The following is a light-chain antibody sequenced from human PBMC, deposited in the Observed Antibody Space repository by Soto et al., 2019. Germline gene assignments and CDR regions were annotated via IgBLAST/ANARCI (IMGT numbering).Light chain of an antibody. CDR1: TSDVGSYDL. CDR2: EGS. Sequence: QSALTQPASVSGSPGQSITISCTGTTSDVGSYDLVSWYQQHPGKAPKLIIYEGSKRPSGVSNRFSGSKSGNTASLTISGLQAEDEADYYCSSYTGSTTLVFGTGTKLTVL. J-gene: IGLJ1*01. V-gene: IGLV2-14*02. CDR3: SSYTGSTTLV.